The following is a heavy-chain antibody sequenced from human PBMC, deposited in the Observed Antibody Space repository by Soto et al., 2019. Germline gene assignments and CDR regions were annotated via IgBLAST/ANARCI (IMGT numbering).Heavy chain of an antibody. CDR3: AREHCSGGSCYHNWFDP. CDR1: GGSISSGGYY. CDR2: IYYSGST. J-gene: IGHJ5*02. D-gene: IGHD2-15*01. V-gene: IGHV4-31*03. Sequence: QVQLQESGPGLVKPSQTLSLTCTFSGGSISSGGYYWSWIRQHPGKGLEWIGYIYYSGSTYYNPSLKSRVTISVDTSKNQFSLKLSSVTAADTDVYYCAREHCSGGSCYHNWFDPWGQGTLVTVSS.